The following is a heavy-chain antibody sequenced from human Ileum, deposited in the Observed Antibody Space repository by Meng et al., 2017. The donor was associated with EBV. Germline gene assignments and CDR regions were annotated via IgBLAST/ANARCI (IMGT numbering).Heavy chain of an antibody. V-gene: IGHV1-18*04. CDR3: AKGPPPNIRLGFGY. CDR2: IRAYNVNP. CDR1: GYTVTSFG. J-gene: IGHJ4*02. Sequence: VMRVDAGAEVKKAGAVVQGYCKASGYTVTSFGSSWVQQDPGQGVEWMGWIRAYNVNPNYAQKLQGRVTMTTDTSNSTDYMELRSLRSDETAVSSCAKGPPPNIRLGFGYWGQGTLVTVSS. D-gene: IGHD3-16*01.